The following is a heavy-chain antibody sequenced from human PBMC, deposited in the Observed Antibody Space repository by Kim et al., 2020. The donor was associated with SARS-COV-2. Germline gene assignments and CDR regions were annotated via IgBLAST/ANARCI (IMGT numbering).Heavy chain of an antibody. Sequence: SETLSLTCTVSGGSITNYYWSWMRQPPGKGLELIGYIYYSGSTKYNPSFKSRITIAVETSKNQFSLTLSSVSAADTAVCYCAGVRLEWSGYSLSFDYGGQRMLVSVSS. V-gene: IGHV4-59*13. D-gene: IGHD3-3*01. CDR3: AGVRLEWSGYSLSFDY. J-gene: IGHJ4*02. CDR2: IYYSGST. CDR1: GGSITNYY.